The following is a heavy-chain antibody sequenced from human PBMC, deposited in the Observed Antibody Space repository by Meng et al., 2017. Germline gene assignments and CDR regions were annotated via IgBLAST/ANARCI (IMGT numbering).Heavy chain of an antibody. D-gene: IGHD3-10*01. V-gene: IGHV3-21*01. J-gene: IGHJ6*02. Sequence: GESLKISCAASGFTFSSYSMNWVRQAPGKGLEWVSSISSSSSYIYYADSVKGRFTISRDNAKNSLYLQMNSLRAEDTAVYYCARAEDYYGSGRPKYYYYGMDVWGQGTTVTVSS. CDR1: GFTFSSYS. CDR2: ISSSSSYI. CDR3: ARAEDYYGSGRPKYYYYGMDV.